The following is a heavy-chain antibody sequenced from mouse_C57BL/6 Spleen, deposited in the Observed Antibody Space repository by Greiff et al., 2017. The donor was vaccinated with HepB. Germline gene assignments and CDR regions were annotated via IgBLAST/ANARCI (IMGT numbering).Heavy chain of an antibody. CDR1: GYAFSSSW. Sequence: VQLKESGPELVKPGASVKISCKASGYAFSSSWMNWVKQRPGKGLEWIGRIYPGDGDTNYNGKFKGKATLTADKSSSTAYMQLSSLTSEDSDVYVCAYSPWFAYWGQGTLVTVSA. CDR2: IYPGDGDT. D-gene: IGHD2-12*01. J-gene: IGHJ3*01. CDR3: AYSPWFAY. V-gene: IGHV1-82*01.